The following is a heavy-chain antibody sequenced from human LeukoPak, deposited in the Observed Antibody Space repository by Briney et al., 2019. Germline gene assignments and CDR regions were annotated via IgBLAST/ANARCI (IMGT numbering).Heavy chain of an antibody. CDR1: GGSISSHY. J-gene: IGHJ3*02. CDR3: ATYNWNYLSAFDI. CDR2: IYYSGST. V-gene: IGHV4-59*11. Sequence: PSETLSLTCTVSGGSISSHYWSWIRQPPGKGLEWIGYIYYSGSTNYNPSLKSRVTISVDTSKNQFSLKLSTVTAADTAVYYCATYNWNYLSAFDIWGQGTMVTVSS. D-gene: IGHD1-7*01.